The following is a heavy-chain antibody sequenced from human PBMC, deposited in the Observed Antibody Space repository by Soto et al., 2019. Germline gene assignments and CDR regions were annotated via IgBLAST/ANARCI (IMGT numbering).Heavy chain of an antibody. Sequence: GGSLRLSCGASGFTFISYWMSWVRQAPGKGLGWVANIKQDGSEKYYVDSVKGRFTISRDNAKNSLYLQMNSLRAEDTAVYYCARNRTVRGQGTPDTVS. V-gene: IGHV3-7*03. CDR1: GFTFISYW. D-gene: IGHD3-16*02. CDR3: ARNRTV. J-gene: IGHJ4*02. CDR2: IKQDGSEK.